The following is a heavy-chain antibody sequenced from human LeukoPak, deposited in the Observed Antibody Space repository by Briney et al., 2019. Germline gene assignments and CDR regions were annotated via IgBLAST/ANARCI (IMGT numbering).Heavy chain of an antibody. V-gene: IGHV3-21*01. CDR1: GFTFSSYS. D-gene: IGHD3-22*01. Sequence: GGSLRLSCAASGFTFSSYSMNWVRQAPGKGLEWVSSISSSSSYIYYAYSVKGRFTISRDNAKNSLYLQMNSLRAEDTAVYYCARVGYDSSGYLDYWGQGTLVTVSS. CDR3: ARVGYDSSGYLDY. J-gene: IGHJ4*02. CDR2: ISSSSSYI.